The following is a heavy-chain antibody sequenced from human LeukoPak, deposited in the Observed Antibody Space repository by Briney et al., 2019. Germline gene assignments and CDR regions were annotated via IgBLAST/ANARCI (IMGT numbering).Heavy chain of an antibody. Sequence: PGGSLRLSCTASGFTFSDYYMTWIRQAPGKGLEWVSYISSSGSPIDYADSVKGRFIISRDNAKNSLYLQMNSLRAEDTAVYYCARVFLIVAAGTFDYWGQGTLVTVSS. CDR1: GFTFSDYY. V-gene: IGHV3-11*01. CDR3: ARVFLIVAAGTFDY. CDR2: ISSSGSPI. D-gene: IGHD6-13*01. J-gene: IGHJ4*02.